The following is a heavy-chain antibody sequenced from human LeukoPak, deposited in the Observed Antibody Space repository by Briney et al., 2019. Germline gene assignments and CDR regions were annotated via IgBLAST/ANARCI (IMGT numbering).Heavy chain of an antibody. Sequence: QAGGSLRLSCAASGFTFSSYAMHWVRQAPGKGLEWVAVISYDGSNKYYADSVKGRFTISRDNSKNTLYLQMNSLRAEDTAVYYCARDLSGIVSGYWGQGTLVTVSS. CDR3: ARDLSGIVSGY. CDR2: ISYDGSNK. CDR1: GFTFSSYA. J-gene: IGHJ4*02. V-gene: IGHV3-30*04. D-gene: IGHD3-16*02.